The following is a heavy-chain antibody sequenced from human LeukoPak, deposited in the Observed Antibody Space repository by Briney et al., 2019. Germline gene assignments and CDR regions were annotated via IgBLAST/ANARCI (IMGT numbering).Heavy chain of an antibody. Sequence: SETPSLTCAVYGGSFSGYYWSWIRQPPGKGLEWIGEINHSGSTNYNPSLKSRVTISVDTSKNQFSLKLSSVTAADTAVYYCARGRGILWFGESTFGYWGQGTLVTVSS. D-gene: IGHD3-10*01. V-gene: IGHV4-34*01. CDR3: ARGRGILWFGESTFGY. CDR2: INHSGST. J-gene: IGHJ4*02. CDR1: GGSFSGYY.